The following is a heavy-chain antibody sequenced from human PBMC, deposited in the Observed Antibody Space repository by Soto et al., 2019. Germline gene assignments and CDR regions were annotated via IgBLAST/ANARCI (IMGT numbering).Heavy chain of an antibody. CDR3: AKELAYGDFWRGLEY. CDR2: ISHDGNIK. J-gene: IGHJ4*02. V-gene: IGHV3-30*18. CDR1: GFSFSSYA. Sequence: QVQLVESGGGVVQPGRSLRLSCAASGFSFSSYAMHWVRQAPGKGLEWVAIISHDGNIKRYADSVEGRFIVFRDNSNNNLLWQMESLKTDDTAVYYCAKELAYGDFWRGLEYWGQGTLVTVAS. D-gene: IGHD3-3*01.